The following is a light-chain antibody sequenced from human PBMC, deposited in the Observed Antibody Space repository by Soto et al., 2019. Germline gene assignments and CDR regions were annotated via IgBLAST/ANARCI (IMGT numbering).Light chain of an antibody. CDR1: QAIGND. CDR2: AAS. Sequence: AIQMTQSPSSLSASVGDRVTITCRASQAIGNDLGWYQQKSGKAPKLLIYAASRLQSGVPSRFSGSGSGTDFTLTISSLQPEDFAIYYCQQTYTTPEITFGQGTRLEI. J-gene: IGKJ5*01. CDR3: QQTYTTPEIT. V-gene: IGKV1-6*01.